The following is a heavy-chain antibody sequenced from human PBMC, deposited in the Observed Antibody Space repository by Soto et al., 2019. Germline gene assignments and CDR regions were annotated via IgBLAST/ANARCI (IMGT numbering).Heavy chain of an antibody. CDR3: ARVYGGDWRYFDY. V-gene: IGHV4-31*03. CDR2: IYYSGST. CDR1: GGSISSGGYY. D-gene: IGHD2-21*01. Sequence: SETLSLTCTVSGGSISSGGYYWSWIRQHPGKGLEWIGYIYYSGSTYYNPSLKSRVTISVDTSKSQFSLKLSSVTAADTAVYYCARVYGGDWRYFDYWGQGTLVTVYS. J-gene: IGHJ4*02.